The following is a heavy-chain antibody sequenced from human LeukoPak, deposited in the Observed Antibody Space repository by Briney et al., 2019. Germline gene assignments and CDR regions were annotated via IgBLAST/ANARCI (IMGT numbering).Heavy chain of an antibody. CDR3: GRARGSGSYYNVLYYGMDV. Sequence: SETLSLTCTVSGGSISSYYWSWIRQPPGKGLEWIGYIYYSGSTNYNPSLKSRVTISVDTSKNQFSLKLSSVTAADTAVYYCGRARGSGSYYNVLYYGMDVWGQGATVTVSS. D-gene: IGHD3-10*01. V-gene: IGHV4-59*01. CDR2: IYYSGST. J-gene: IGHJ6*02. CDR1: GGSISSYY.